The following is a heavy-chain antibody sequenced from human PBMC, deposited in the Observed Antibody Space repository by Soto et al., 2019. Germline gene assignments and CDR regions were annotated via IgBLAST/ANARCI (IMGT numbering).Heavy chain of an antibody. Sequence: GESLKISCKGSGYTFASYWIGWVRQMPGKGLEWMGIIYPGDSDTRYSPSFQGQVTISADKSISTAYLQWSSLKAPDTAMYYCAILYYYGSGSFQFMAFDIWGQGTTVTVSS. CDR2: IYPGDSDT. J-gene: IGHJ3*02. V-gene: IGHV5-51*01. CDR3: AILYYYGSGSFQFMAFDI. CDR1: GYTFASYW. D-gene: IGHD3-10*01.